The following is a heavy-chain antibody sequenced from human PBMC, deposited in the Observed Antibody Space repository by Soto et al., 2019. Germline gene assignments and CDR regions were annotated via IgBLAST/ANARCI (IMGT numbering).Heavy chain of an antibody. J-gene: IGHJ4*02. D-gene: IGHD3-22*01. Sequence: GGSLRLSCAASGFTFSSYWMHWVRQAPGRGLVWVSRINSDGSSTSYADSVKGRFTISRDNAKNTLYLQMNSLRAEDTAVYYCARAGRGYSYGYGLNYYDSSGYYYWGQGTLVNVSP. CDR1: GFTFSSYW. CDR2: INSDGSST. CDR3: ARAGRGYSYGYGLNYYDSSGYYY. V-gene: IGHV3-74*01.